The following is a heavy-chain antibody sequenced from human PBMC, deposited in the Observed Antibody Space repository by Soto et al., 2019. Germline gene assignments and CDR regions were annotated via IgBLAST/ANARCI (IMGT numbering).Heavy chain of an antibody. V-gene: IGHV3-48*03. Sequence: EVQLAESGGDLVQPGGSLRLSCVGSGFTFSYYEMNWVRQAPGKGLERVAFISHTDRLTHYPDSVKGRFTISRDNAQNSMYLEMTSLRGEDTGVSYCARDTGRASADLWGQGTLVTVSS. CDR2: ISHTDRLT. J-gene: IGHJ5*02. D-gene: IGHD6-13*01. CDR3: ARDTGRASADL. CDR1: GFTFSYYE.